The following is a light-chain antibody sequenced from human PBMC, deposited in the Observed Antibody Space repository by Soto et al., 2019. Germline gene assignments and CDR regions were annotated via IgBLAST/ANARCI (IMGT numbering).Light chain of an antibody. J-gene: IGKJ3*01. V-gene: IGKV1-33*01. Sequence: DIQMTQSPSSLSASVGDRVTITCQASQDISNYLNWYQQKPGKAPKLLIYDASNLETGVPSRVSGSGYGTDFTFTISILQPEDIATYYGQQYGNLPPFTFGPGTKVDIK. CDR1: QDISNY. CDR3: QQYGNLPPFT. CDR2: DAS.